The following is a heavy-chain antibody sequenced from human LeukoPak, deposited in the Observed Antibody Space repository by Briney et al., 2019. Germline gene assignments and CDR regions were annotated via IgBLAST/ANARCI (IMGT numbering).Heavy chain of an antibody. CDR2: IIPIFGTA. V-gene: IGHV1-69*13. J-gene: IGHJ4*02. Sequence: SVKVSCKASGGTFSSYAISWVRQAPGQGLEWMGGIIPIFGTANYAQKFQGRVTITADESTSTAYMELSSLRSEDTAVYYCAGSEWGHNYYDSSGYYSYFDYWGQGTLVTVSS. CDR1: GGTFSSYA. CDR3: AGSEWGHNYYDSSGYYSYFDY. D-gene: IGHD3-22*01.